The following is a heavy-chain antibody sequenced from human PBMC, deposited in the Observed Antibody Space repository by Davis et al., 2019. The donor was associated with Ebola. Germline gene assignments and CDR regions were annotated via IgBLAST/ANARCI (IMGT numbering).Heavy chain of an antibody. J-gene: IGHJ3*02. CDR3: ARGWAFDI. CDR2: IYYLGST. D-gene: IGHD5-24*01. V-gene: IGHV4-61*01. CDR1: GDSVSSGRYY. Sequence: PSETLSLTCTVSGDSVSSGRYYWTWVRQSPGKRLEWIGYIYYLGSTKYNPSLRSRVTMSLDTSKNQFSLKLSSVTAADTAVYYCARGWAFDIWGQGTMVTVSS.